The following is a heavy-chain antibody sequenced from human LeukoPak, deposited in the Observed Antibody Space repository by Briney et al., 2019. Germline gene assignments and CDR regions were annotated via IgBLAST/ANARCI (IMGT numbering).Heavy chain of an antibody. D-gene: IGHD6-13*01. CDR1: GFTFSSYS. CDR2: ISSSSSYI. V-gene: IGHV3-21*04. Sequence: GGSLRLSCAASGFTFSSYSMNWVRQAPGKGLEWVSSISSSSSYIYYADSVKGRFTISRDNAKNSLYLQMNSLRAEDTAVYYCARDPGYSLTFYYMDVWGTGTTVTISS. CDR3: ARDPGYSLTFYYMDV. J-gene: IGHJ6*03.